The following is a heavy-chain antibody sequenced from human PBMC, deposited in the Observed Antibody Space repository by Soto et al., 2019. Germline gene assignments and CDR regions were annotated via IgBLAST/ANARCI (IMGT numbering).Heavy chain of an antibody. V-gene: IGHV5-10-1*01. CDR3: ARHRKGYCSSTSCYYYYYYGMDV. CDR1: GYSFTSYW. D-gene: IGHD2-2*01. J-gene: IGHJ6*02. Sequence: GESLKISCKGSGYSFTSYWISWVRQMPGKGLEWMGRIDPRDSYTNYSPSFQGHVTISADKSISTAYLQWSSLKASDTAMYYCARHRKGYCSSTSCYYYYYYGMDVWGQGTTVTVSS. CDR2: IDPRDSYT.